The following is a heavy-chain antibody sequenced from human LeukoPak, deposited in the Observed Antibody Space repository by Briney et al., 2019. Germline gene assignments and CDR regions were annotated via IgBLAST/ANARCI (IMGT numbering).Heavy chain of an antibody. J-gene: IGHJ3*02. D-gene: IGHD3-22*01. CDR1: GFTFSSYG. V-gene: IGHV3-30*18. Sequence: GGSLRLSCAASGFTFSSYGMHWVRQAPGKGLEWVAVISHDGSNKYYADSVKGRFTISRDNSKNTLYLQMNGLRAEDTAVYYCAKTFGVYYYDSSGHFDIWGQGTMVTVSS. CDR2: ISHDGSNK. CDR3: AKTFGVYYYDSSGHFDI.